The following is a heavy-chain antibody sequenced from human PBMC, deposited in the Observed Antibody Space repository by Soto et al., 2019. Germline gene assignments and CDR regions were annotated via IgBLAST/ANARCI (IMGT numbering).Heavy chain of an antibody. V-gene: IGHV3-74*01. D-gene: IGHD3-10*01. J-gene: IGHJ6*02. CDR2: INSDGSST. CDR3: ARGDVLLWFGDYGMDV. CDR1: GFTFSSYW. Sequence: EVQLVESGGGLVQPGGSLRLSCAASGFTFSSYWMHWVRQAPGKGLVWVSRINSDGSSTSYADSVKGRFTISRDNAKNPLYLQMNSLRAEDTAVYYCARGDVLLWFGDYGMDVWGQGTTVTVSS.